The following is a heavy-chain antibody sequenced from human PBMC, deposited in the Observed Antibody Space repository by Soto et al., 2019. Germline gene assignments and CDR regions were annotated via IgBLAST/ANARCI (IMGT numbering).Heavy chain of an antibody. CDR3: AREGVPMLSYYDSSGYYYVDY. V-gene: IGHV1-69*06. Sequence: SVKVSCKASGGTFSSYAISWVRQAPGQGLEWMGGIIPIFGTANYAQKFQGRVTITADKSTSTAYMELSSLRSEDTAVYYCAREGVPMLSYYDSSGYYYVDYWG. D-gene: IGHD3-22*01. CDR1: GGTFSSYA. J-gene: IGHJ4*01. CDR2: IIPIFGTA.